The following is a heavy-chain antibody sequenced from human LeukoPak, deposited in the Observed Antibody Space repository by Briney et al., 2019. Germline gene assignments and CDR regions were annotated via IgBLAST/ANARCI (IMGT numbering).Heavy chain of an antibody. D-gene: IGHD3-16*01. CDR1: GYTFTGYY. J-gene: IGHJ5*02. CDR3: ARASGVFGGVFYQGGDWFDP. Sequence: GASVKVSCKASGYTFTGYYMHWVRQAPGQGLEWMGRINPNSGGTNYAQKFQGRVTMTRDTSISTAYMELSRLRSDDTAAYYCARASGVFGGVFYQGGDWFDPGAREPWSPSPQ. V-gene: IGHV1-2*06. CDR2: INPNSGGT.